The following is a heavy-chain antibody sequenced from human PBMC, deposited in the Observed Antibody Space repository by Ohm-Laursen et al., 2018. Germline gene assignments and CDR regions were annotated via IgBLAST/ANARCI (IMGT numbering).Heavy chain of an antibody. Sequence: QTLSLTCAISEDSVSNNDVAWNWIRQSPSRGLEWLGRAYRGSNDYAVSLKSRITINPDTSKNQFSLHLNSVTPEGTAVYYCARGKYTAFDIWGQGTKVTVSS. V-gene: IGHV6-1*01. CDR3: ARGKYTAFDI. D-gene: IGHD2-2*02. CDR1: EDSVSNNDVA. J-gene: IGHJ3*02. CDR2: AYRGSN.